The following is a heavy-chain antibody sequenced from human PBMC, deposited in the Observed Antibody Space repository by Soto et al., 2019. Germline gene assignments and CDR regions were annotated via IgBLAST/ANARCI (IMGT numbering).Heavy chain of an antibody. D-gene: IGHD3-10*01. V-gene: IGHV1-18*01. CDR1: GYTFTSYV. CDR3: ARGSVLLWSRYNWFDP. J-gene: IGHJ5*02. CDR2: ISAYNGNT. Sequence: GASVKVSCKASGYTFTSYVISWVRQAPGQGLEWMGWISAYNGNTNYAQKLQGRVTMTTDTSTSTAYMELRSLRSDDTAVYYCARGSVLLWSRYNWFDPWGQGTLVTVSS.